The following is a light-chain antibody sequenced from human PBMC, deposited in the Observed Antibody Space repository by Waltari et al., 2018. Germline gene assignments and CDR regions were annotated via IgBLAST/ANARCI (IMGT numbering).Light chain of an antibody. CDR2: MGF. V-gene: IGKV2-28*01. J-gene: IGKJ4*01. CDR3: MQALQTPVT. CDR1: QSLLHSYGYNY. Sequence: DIVMTQSPLSLSVIPGESASISCRSSQSLLHSYGYNYLDWYFQKPGQSPQLLIYMGFNRAPGVPDRFSGSGSGSDFTLKISRVEADDVGVYFCMQALQTPVTFGGGTKVEIK.